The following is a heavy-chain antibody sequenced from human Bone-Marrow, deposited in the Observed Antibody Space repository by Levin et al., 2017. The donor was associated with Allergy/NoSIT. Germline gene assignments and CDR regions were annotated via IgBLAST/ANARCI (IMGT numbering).Heavy chain of an antibody. J-gene: IGHJ4*02. CDR2: IKSKTDGGTT. Sequence: ETLSLTCAASGFTFSNAWMSWVRQAPGKGLEWVGRIKSKTDGGTTDYAAPVKGRFTISRDDSKNTLYLQMNSLKTEDTAVYYCTTDIETVGATIGSVDYWGQGTLVTVSS. D-gene: IGHD1-26*01. CDR1: GFTFSNAW. V-gene: IGHV3-15*01. CDR3: TTDIETVGATIGSVDY.